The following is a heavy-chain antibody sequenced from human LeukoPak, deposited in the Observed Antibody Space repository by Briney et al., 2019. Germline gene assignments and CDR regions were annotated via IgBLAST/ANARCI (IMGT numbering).Heavy chain of an antibody. CDR2: INPNSGGT. J-gene: IGHJ5*02. V-gene: IGHV1-2*02. Sequence: ASVNVSCKASGYTFIGYYMHWVRQAPGQGLEWMGWINPNSGGTNYAQKFQGRVTMTRDTSISTAYMELSRLRSDDTAVHYCARDKEQQLYNWFDPWGQGTLVTVSS. CDR3: ARDKEQQLYNWFDP. CDR1: GYTFIGYY. D-gene: IGHD6-13*01.